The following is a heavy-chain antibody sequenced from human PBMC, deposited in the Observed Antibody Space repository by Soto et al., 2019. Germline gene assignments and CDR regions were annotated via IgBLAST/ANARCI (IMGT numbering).Heavy chain of an antibody. V-gene: IGHV4-59*01. Sequence: SETLSLTCTVSGGSISSYYWSWIRQPPGKGLEWIGYIYYSGSTNYNPSLKSRVTISVDTSKNQFSLKLSSVTAADTAVYYCARARYSYPVNYMDVWGKGTTVTVSS. J-gene: IGHJ6*03. D-gene: IGHD5-18*01. CDR1: GGSISSYY. CDR2: IYYSGST. CDR3: ARARYSYPVNYMDV.